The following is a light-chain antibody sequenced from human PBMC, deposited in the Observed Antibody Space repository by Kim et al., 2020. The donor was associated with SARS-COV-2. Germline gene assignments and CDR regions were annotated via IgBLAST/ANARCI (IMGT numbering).Light chain of an antibody. CDR3: GTWDSSLSARV. V-gene: IGLV1-51*01. J-gene: IGLJ3*02. Sequence: QKVTISCSGSSSNIENNYVSWYQQLPGTAPKLLIYDNYKRPSGIPDRFSASKSGTSATLDITGLQTGDEADYYCGTWDSSLSARVFGGGTQLTVL. CDR1: SSNIENNY. CDR2: DNY.